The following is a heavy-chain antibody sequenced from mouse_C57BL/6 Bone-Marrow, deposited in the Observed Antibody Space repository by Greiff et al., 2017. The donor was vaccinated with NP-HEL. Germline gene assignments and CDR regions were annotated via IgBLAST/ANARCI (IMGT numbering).Heavy chain of an antibody. J-gene: IGHJ4*01. Sequence: VQLQQPGAELVKPGASVKLSCKASGYTFTSYWMQWVKQRPGQGLEWIGEIDPSDSYTNYNQKFKGKATLTVDTSSSTAYMQLSRLTSEDSAVCDCARSKGYDYGSSYVYYYAMDYWGQGTSVTVSS. CDR1: GYTFTSYW. V-gene: IGHV1-50*01. CDR3: ARSKGYDYGSSYVYYYAMDY. CDR2: IDPSDSYT. D-gene: IGHD1-1*01.